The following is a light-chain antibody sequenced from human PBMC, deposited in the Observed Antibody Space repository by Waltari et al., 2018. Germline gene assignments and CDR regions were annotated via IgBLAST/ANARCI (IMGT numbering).Light chain of an antibody. CDR2: EGS. CDR1: SSDVGGYNL. J-gene: IGLJ2*01. Sequence: QSALPQPASVSGSPGQSITISCPGTSSDVGGYNLVSWYQQHPGKAPKLMIYEGSKRPSGVSNRFSGSKSGNTASLTISGLQAEDEADYYCCSYAGSSTVVFGGGTKLTVL. V-gene: IGLV2-23*01. CDR3: CSYAGSSTVV.